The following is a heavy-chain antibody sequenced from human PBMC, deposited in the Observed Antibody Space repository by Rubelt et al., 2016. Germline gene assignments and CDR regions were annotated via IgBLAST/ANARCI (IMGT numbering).Heavy chain of an antibody. V-gene: IGHV3-30*02. CDR1: GFTFSSYG. J-gene: IGHJ4*02. D-gene: IGHD3-22*01. CDR2: IWYDGSNK. CDR3: AKEAVYYYDSSEGEFDY. Sequence: VQLVESGGGLVKPGGSLRLSCAASGFTFSSYGMHWVRQAPGKGLEWVAVIWYDGSNKYYADSVKGRFTISRDNSKNTLYLQMNSLRAEDTAVYYCAKEAVYYYDSSEGEFDYWGQGTLVTVSS.